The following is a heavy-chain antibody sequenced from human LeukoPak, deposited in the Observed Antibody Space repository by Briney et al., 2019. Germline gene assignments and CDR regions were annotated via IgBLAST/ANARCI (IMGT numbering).Heavy chain of an antibody. D-gene: IGHD3-22*01. CDR3: AKVSDRDSSGYYWGFEY. CDR2: IYYSGST. V-gene: IGHV4-61*05. Sequence: SETLSLTCTVSGGSIRSSSYYWSWIRQPPGKGLECIGYIYYSGSTNYNPPLKSRVTISVDTSRNQFSLKLTSVTAADTAVYYCAKVSDRDSSGYYWGFEYWGQGTLVTVSS. CDR1: GGSIRSSSYY. J-gene: IGHJ4*02.